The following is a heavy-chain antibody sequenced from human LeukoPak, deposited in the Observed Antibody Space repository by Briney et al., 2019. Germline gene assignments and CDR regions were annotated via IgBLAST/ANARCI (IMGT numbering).Heavy chain of an antibody. Sequence: SETLSLTCTVSGGSISSSSYYWGWIRQPPGKRLEWIGSIYYSGSTYYNPSLKSRVTISVDTSKNQFSLKLSSVTAADTAVYYCARPENRTGEFDYWGQGTLVTVSS. V-gene: IGHV4-39*01. CDR2: IYYSGST. CDR1: GGSISSSSYY. J-gene: IGHJ4*02. CDR3: ARPENRTGEFDY. D-gene: IGHD7-27*01.